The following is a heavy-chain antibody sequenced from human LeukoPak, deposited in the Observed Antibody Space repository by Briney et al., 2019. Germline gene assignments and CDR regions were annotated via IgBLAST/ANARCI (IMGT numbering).Heavy chain of an antibody. Sequence: GGSLRLSCAASGFTFSSYGMHWVRQAPGKGLEWVAVISYDGSNKYYADSVKGRFTISRDNSKNTLYLRVNSLRAEDTAVYYCAKTPSSGSSGYYWFDYWGQGTLVTVSS. J-gene: IGHJ4*02. D-gene: IGHD3-22*01. V-gene: IGHV3-30*18. CDR3: AKTPSSGSSGYYWFDY. CDR2: ISYDGSNK. CDR1: GFTFSSYG.